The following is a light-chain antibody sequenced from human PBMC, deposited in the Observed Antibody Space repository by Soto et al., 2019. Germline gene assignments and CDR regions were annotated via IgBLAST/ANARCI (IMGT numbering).Light chain of an antibody. CDR2: GAS. V-gene: IGKV3-20*01. Sequence: EIVLTQSPGTLSLSPGERATLSCRASQSVSSSYLAWYQQKPGQAPRPLIYGASSRATGIPDRFSGSGSGTGFTLTIRRLEPEDFAVYYCLQYGSSPYTFGQGTKLEIK. J-gene: IGKJ2*01. CDR1: QSVSSSY. CDR3: LQYGSSPYT.